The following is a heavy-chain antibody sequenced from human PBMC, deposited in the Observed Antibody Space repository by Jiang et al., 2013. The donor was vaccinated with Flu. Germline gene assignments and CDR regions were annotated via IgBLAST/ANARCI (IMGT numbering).Heavy chain of an antibody. D-gene: IGHD3-3*01. CDR1: GYTFTSYG. Sequence: SVKVSCKASGYTFTSYGISWVRQAPGQGLEWMGWISAYNGNTNYAQKLQGRVTMTTDTSTSTAYMELSSLRSEDTAVYYCARGGGASYVFWSGYYRWGQGTLVTVSS. CDR2: ISAYNGNT. V-gene: IGHV1-18*01. J-gene: IGHJ4*02. CDR3: ARGGGASYVFWSGYYR.